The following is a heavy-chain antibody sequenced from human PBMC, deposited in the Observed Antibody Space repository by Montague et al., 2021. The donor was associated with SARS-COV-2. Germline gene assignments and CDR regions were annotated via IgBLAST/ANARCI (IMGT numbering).Heavy chain of an antibody. CDR1: GGSISSYY. V-gene: IGHV4-59*01. Sequence: SETLSLTCTVSGGSISSYYWSWIRQPPGKGLEWIGYIYYSGSTNYNPSLKSRVTISVDTSKNQFSLKLSYVTAADTAVYYCARDSRTDFDWLFPDSGSYYYYMDVWGKGTTVTVSS. D-gene: IGHD3-9*01. J-gene: IGHJ6*03. CDR2: IYYSGST. CDR3: ARDSRTDFDWLFPDSGSYYYYMDV.